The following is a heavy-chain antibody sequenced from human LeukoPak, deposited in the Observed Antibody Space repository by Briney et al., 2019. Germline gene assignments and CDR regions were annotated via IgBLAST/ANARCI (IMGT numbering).Heavy chain of an antibody. CDR1: GGSMSTSY. V-gene: IGHV4-59*01. Sequence: SETLSLTCTVSGGSMSTSYWSWIRQSPGKRLEWIGYIHSRGSTDYNPSLKSRLRISVDTSKNQFSLRLSSVTAADTATYYCARLGPFVPGIYHLDSWGPGTLVTVSS. D-gene: IGHD2-2*01. CDR3: ARLGPFVPGIYHLDS. CDR2: IHSRGST. J-gene: IGHJ1*01.